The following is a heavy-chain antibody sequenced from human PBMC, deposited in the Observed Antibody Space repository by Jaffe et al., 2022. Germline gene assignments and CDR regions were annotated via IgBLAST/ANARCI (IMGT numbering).Heavy chain of an antibody. J-gene: IGHJ4*02. V-gene: IGHV1-69*05. CDR1: GGTFSNFA. Sequence: QVHLVQSGAEVKRPGSSVKVSCKISGGTFSNFAVSWVRQAPGQGLEWMGGIIPLFGTPVYAQKFAGRVSITTDDSTSTAYMELSSLMSEDTAVYYCARELLEFNFESSGYCLGHWGQGTLVTVSS. CDR2: IIPLFGTP. CDR3: ARELLEFNFESSGYCLGH. D-gene: IGHD3-22*01.